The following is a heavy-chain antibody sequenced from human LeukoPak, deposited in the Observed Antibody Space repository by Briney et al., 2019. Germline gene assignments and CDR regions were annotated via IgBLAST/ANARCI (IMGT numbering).Heavy chain of an antibody. Sequence: GGSLRLSCAASGFTFSSYNMNWVRQAPGKGLEWVSSISSSSLYIYYADSVKGRFTISRDNAKNSLSLQMNSLRAEDTAVYYCARESITIFGVVTDWGQGTLVTVSS. J-gene: IGHJ4*02. CDR3: ARESITIFGVVTD. CDR2: ISSSSLYI. CDR1: GFTFSSYN. V-gene: IGHV3-21*01. D-gene: IGHD3-3*01.